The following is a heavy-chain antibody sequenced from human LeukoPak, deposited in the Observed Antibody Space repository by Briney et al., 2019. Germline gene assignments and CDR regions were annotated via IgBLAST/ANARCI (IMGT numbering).Heavy chain of an antibody. CDR1: GYTFTSYD. D-gene: IGHD1-1*01. CDR3: ARAKLEDDAFDI. CDR2: MNPNSGNT. Sequence: ASVKVSCKASGYTFTSYDINWVRQATGQGLEWMGWMNPNSGNTGYAQKFQGRDTMTRNTSISTAYMELSSLRSEDTAVYYCARAKLEDDAFDIWGQGTMVTVSS. J-gene: IGHJ3*02. V-gene: IGHV1-8*01.